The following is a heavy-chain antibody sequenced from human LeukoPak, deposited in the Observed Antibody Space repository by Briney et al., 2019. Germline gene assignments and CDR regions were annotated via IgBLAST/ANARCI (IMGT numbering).Heavy chain of an antibody. J-gene: IGHJ3*02. CDR1: GFTFSSYG. CDR3: AKDRPVVRGVISVDAFDI. D-gene: IGHD3-10*01. CDR2: IRYDGSNK. Sequence: GGSLRLSCAASGFTFSSYGMHWVRQAPGKGLEWVAFIRYDGSNKYYADSVKGRFTISRDNSKNTLYLQMNSLRAEDTAVYYCAKDRPVVRGVISVDAFDIWGQGTMVTVSS. V-gene: IGHV3-30*02.